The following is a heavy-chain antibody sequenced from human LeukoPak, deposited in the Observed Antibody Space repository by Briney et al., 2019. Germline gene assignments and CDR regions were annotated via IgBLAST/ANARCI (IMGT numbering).Heavy chain of an antibody. D-gene: IGHD6-19*01. J-gene: IGHJ4*02. CDR1: GGPISSYY. CDR2: INTGGST. V-gene: IGHV4-4*07. Sequence: KPSETLSLTCTVSGGPISSYYWSWIRQPAGKGLEWIGRINTGGSTNYNPSLKSRVTMSVDTSTNQFSLKLSSVTAADTAVYYCARDRLAVAGTHFLYFDYRGQGTLVTVSS. CDR3: ARDRLAVAGTHFLYFDY.